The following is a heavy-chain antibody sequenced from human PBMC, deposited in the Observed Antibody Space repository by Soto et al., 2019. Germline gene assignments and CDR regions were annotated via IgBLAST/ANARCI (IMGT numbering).Heavy chain of an antibody. CDR2: ISGDGSST. J-gene: IGHJ4*02. V-gene: IGHV3-74*01. D-gene: IGHD3-22*01. Sequence: EVQLVESGGGLVQPGGSLRVSCAASGFTFSSYWMHWVRQVPGKGLVWVSRISGDGSSTSYADAVRGRFTISRDNAKNTLYLQMNSLRAEDTALYYCARPRYEGSGTPFDHLGQGALVTVSA. CDR3: ARPRYEGSGTPFDH. CDR1: GFTFSSYW.